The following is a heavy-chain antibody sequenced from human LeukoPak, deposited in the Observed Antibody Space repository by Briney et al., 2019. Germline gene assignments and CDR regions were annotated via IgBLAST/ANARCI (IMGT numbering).Heavy chain of an antibody. CDR2: INAGNGNT. CDR1: GYTFTSYA. D-gene: IGHD3-10*01. CDR3: ARVAIWFGELLLFDY. V-gene: IGHV1-3*01. J-gene: IGHJ4*02. Sequence: ASVKVSCKASGYTFTSYAMHWVRQAPGQRLEWMGWINAGNGNTKYSQKFQVRVTITRDTSASTAYMELSSLRSEDTAVYYCARVAIWFGELLLFDYWGQGTLVTVSS.